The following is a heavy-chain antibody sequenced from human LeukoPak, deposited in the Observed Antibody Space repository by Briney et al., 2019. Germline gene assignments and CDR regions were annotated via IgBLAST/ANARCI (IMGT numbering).Heavy chain of an antibody. D-gene: IGHD2-15*01. V-gene: IGHV1-69*01. CDR1: GDTFSSYA. J-gene: IGHJ5*02. CDR3: ARVPCSGGSCYSVGHNWFDP. Sequence: SVKVSSKASGDTFSSYAICWVRQAPGQGLEWMGGIFPIFGTANYAQKFQGRVTITADESTSTAYMELSSLRSEDTGVYYCARVPCSGGSCYSVGHNWFDPWGQGTLVTVSS. CDR2: IFPIFGTA.